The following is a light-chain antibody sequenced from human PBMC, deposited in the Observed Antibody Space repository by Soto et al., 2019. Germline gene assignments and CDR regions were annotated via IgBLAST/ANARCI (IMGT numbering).Light chain of an antibody. J-gene: IGLJ2*01. CDR2: DNT. CDR1: SSNIGHNY. Sequence: QSVLTQPPSVSAAPGQKVTISCSGSSSNIGHNYVSWYQQLPGTAPKLLIYDNTRRPSGIPDRFSGSKSGTSATLGITGLQTGDEADYYCGTWDSGLSSAVVFGGGTKVTVL. CDR3: GTWDSGLSSAVV. V-gene: IGLV1-51*01.